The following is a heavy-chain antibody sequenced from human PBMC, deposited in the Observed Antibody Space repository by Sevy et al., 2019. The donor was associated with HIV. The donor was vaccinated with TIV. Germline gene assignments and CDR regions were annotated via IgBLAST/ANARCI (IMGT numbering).Heavy chain of an antibody. CDR2: ISYSGST. J-gene: IGHJ4*02. CDR3: ACYTPGYSYGLGHPFDY. D-gene: IGHD5-18*01. V-gene: IGHV4-31*03. CDR1: GGSISSDGHY. Sequence: SETLSLTCIVSGGSISSDGHYWTWIRQHPGKGLEWIGYISYSGSTHYNPSLKSRVTISVDRSKNQFSLKLNSVTAADTAVYYCACYTPGYSYGLGHPFDYWGQGALVTVSS.